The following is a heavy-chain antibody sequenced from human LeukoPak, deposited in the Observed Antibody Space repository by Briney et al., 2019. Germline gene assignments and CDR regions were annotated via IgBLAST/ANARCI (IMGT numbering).Heavy chain of an antibody. CDR2: IGLSGSPL. CDR3: ARKDFSSGSFSY. D-gene: IGHD3-22*01. Sequence: CIGLSGSPLDYAGSVRGRFTISRDNAKNSLYLDMNSLRAEDTAVYYCARKDFSSGSFSYWGQGTLVTVSS. J-gene: IGHJ4*02. V-gene: IGHV3-11*04.